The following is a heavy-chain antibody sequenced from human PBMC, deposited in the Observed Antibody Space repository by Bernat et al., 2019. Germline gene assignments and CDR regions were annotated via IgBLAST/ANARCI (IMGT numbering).Heavy chain of an antibody. Sequence: EVQLVESGGGLVQPGRSLRLSCAASGFTFDDYAMHWVRQAPGKGLEWVSGISWNTASIDYADSVKGRFTISRDNAKNSLYLQMNRLRAEDTAFYYWANDAKSSRSYFDYWGQGTLVTVSS. V-gene: IGHV3-9*01. J-gene: IGHJ4*02. D-gene: IGHD3-10*01. CDR1: GFTFDDYA. CDR3: ANDAKSSRSYFDY. CDR2: ISWNTASI.